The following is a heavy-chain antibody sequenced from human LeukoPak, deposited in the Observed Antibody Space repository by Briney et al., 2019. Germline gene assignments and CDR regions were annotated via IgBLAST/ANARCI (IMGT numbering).Heavy chain of an antibody. CDR2: INPNSGGT. CDR1: GFTFSGYY. Sequence: ASVKVSSKASGFTFSGYYMHWVRQAPGQGFEWMGWINPNSGGTNFAQKFQGRVTMTRDTSIPTAYMELSSLRSDDTAIYYCARSPIGLGFFDYWGQGTMVTVSS. CDR3: ARSPIGLGFFDY. J-gene: IGHJ4*02. V-gene: IGHV1-2*02. D-gene: IGHD1-26*01.